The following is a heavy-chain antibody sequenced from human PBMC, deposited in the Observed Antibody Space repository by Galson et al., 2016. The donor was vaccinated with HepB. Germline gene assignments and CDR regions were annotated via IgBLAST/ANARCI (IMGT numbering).Heavy chain of an antibody. Sequence: SLRLSCAPSGFSFSIYAMIWVRQAPGKGLEWVSGISWNSGTIGYADSVKGRFTISRDNAKNSLYLQMNSLRAEDTALYYCAKDIVSRNGYNFGYWGQGTLVTVSS. V-gene: IGHV3-9*01. CDR3: AKDIVSRNGYNFGY. J-gene: IGHJ4*02. D-gene: IGHD5-24*01. CDR2: ISWNSGTI. CDR1: GFSFSIYA.